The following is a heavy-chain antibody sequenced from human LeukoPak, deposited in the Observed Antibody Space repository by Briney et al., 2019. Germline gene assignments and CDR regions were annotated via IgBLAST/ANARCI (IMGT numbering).Heavy chain of an antibody. CDR1: GGSISSNNW. CDR2: IYHSGTT. V-gene: IGHV4-4*02. CDR3: ARVTPYSGSYCEYFDY. J-gene: IGHJ4*02. D-gene: IGHD1-26*01. Sequence: PSETLSLTCAVSGGSISSNNWWSWVRQPPGKGLEWIGEIYHSGTTNYNPTLKSRVTISVDTSKNQFSLKLSSVTAADTAVYYCARVTPYSGSYCEYFDYWGQGTLVTVSS.